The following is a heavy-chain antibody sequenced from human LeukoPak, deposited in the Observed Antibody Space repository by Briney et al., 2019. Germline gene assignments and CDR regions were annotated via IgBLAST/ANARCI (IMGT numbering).Heavy chain of an antibody. CDR1: GYTLSSYY. Sequence: ASVKVSCKASGYTLSSYYMHWVRQAPGQGLEWMGWINPNSGGTNYAQKFQGRVTMTRDKSISTAYMELYSLRSDDTAVYYCARDPPGVRYGRPIFDFWGQGTLVTVSS. V-gene: IGHV1-2*02. J-gene: IGHJ4*02. CDR3: ARDPPGVRYGRPIFDF. CDR2: INPNSGGT. D-gene: IGHD2-8*01.